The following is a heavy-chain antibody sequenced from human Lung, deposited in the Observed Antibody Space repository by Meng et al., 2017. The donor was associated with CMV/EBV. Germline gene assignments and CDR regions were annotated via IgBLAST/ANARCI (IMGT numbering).Heavy chain of an antibody. CDR2: ISASGST. CDR3: ARDFGSSWYPNWFDP. CDR1: GDSITSYY. D-gene: IGHD6-13*01. Sequence: HLQQSGPCLVKPSEPLSLPCAVSGDSITSYYWSWIRQPAGKGLEWIGRISASGSTRYNPSLKSRVTMSVDTSKNQFSLKLSSVTAADTAVYYCARDFGSSWYPNWFDPWGQGTLVTVSS. V-gene: IGHV4-4*07. J-gene: IGHJ5*02.